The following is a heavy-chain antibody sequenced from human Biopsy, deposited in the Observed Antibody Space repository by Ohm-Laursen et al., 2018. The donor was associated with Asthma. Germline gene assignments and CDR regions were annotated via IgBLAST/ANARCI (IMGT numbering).Heavy chain of an antibody. CDR3: ARAVDYSHYYGIDV. D-gene: IGHD3-10*01. Sequence: ASVKASCKTSGYTFNSASITWARQAPGQGLEWMGWISVYNGNTKVAQKLQDRVTMITDTSTSTAYMEWRSLRSDDTAVYFCARAVDYSHYYGIDVWGQGTTVTVS. CDR2: ISVYNGNT. V-gene: IGHV1-18*01. J-gene: IGHJ6*02. CDR1: GYTFNSAS.